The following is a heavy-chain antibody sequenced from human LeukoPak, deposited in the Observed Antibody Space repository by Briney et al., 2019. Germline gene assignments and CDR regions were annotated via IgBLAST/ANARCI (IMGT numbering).Heavy chain of an antibody. CDR2: ISSSGSTI. V-gene: IGHV3-48*03. Sequence: GGSLRLSCAASGFTFSSYEMNWVRQAPGKGLEWVSYISSSGSTIYYADSVKGRFTISRDNAKNSLNLQMNSLRAEETAVYYCARGSAYYDSSGYYYDYWGQGTLVTVSS. J-gene: IGHJ4*02. CDR1: GFTFSSYE. CDR3: ARGSAYYDSSGYYYDY. D-gene: IGHD3-22*01.